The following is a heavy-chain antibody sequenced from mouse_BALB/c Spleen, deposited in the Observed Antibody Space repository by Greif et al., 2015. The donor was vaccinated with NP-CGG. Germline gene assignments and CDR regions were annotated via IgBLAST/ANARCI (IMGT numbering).Heavy chain of an antibody. D-gene: IGHD1-1*01. J-gene: IGHJ4*01. CDR3: ARPHYYGSSYDYAMDY. V-gene: IGHV14-1*02. CDR2: IDPENGNT. Sequence: EVQLQQSGAELVRPGALVKLSCKASGFNIKDYYMHWVKQRPEQGLEWIGWIDPENGNTIYDPKFQGKASITADTSSNTAYLQLSSLTSEDTAVYYCARPHYYGSSYDYAMDYWGQGTSVTVSS. CDR1: GFNIKDYY.